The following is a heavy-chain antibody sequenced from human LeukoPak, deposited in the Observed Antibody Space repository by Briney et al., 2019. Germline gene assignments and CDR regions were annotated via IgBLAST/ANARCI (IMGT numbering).Heavy chain of an antibody. J-gene: IGHJ4*02. Sequence: GGSLRLSYAAFEFTFRSYAMSWVRQAPGKGLEWVSGISGSGGSTYYADSVKGRFTISRDYSKNTLYLQMNSLRAEDTAVYYCANRGVTGDFDYWGQGTLVTVSS. V-gene: IGHV3-23*01. CDR1: EFTFRSYA. CDR2: ISGSGGST. CDR3: ANRGVTGDFDY. D-gene: IGHD3-10*01.